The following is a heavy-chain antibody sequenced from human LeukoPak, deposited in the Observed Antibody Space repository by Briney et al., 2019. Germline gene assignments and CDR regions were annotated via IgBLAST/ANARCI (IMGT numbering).Heavy chain of an antibody. Sequence: ASVKVSCEASGYTFTGYYMHWVRQAPGQGLEWMGWINPNSGGTNYAQKFQGRVTMTRDTSISTAYMELSRLRSDDTAVYYCARDAAPYDYVWGSYRYRYYYYMDVWGKGTTVTVSS. CDR2: INPNSGGT. V-gene: IGHV1-2*02. D-gene: IGHD3-16*02. CDR3: ARDAAPYDYVWGSYRYRYYYYMDV. J-gene: IGHJ6*03. CDR1: GYTFTGYY.